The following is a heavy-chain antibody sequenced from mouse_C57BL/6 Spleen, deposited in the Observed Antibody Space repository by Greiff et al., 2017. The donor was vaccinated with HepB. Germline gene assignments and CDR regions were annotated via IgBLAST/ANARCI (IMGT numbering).Heavy chain of an antibody. V-gene: IGHV1-85*01. Sequence: QVQLKESGPELVKPGASVKLSCKASGYTFTSYDINWVKQRPGQGLEWIGWIYPRDGSTKYNEKFKGKATLTVDTSSSTAYMELHSLTSEDSAVYFCARAPYYSNFDYWGQGTTLTVSS. J-gene: IGHJ2*01. CDR2: IYPRDGST. D-gene: IGHD2-12*01. CDR1: GYTFTSYD. CDR3: ARAPYYSNFDY.